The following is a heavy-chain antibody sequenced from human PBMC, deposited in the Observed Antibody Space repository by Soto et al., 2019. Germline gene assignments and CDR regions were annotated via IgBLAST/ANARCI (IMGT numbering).Heavy chain of an antibody. Sequence: QVQLVQSGAEVKKPGSSVKVSCEASGGRFTSYIFTWVRQAPGQGLEWMGRSIPIQGTADYALKFQDRVTMTADTSTNTVHMEMRSLRPDDTAVYYCAKSLVFVDHGYMDVWGKGTTVTVSS. CDR1: GGRFTSYI. CDR3: AKSLVFVDHGYMDV. J-gene: IGHJ6*03. D-gene: IGHD2-21*01. CDR2: SIPIQGTA. V-gene: IGHV1-69*08.